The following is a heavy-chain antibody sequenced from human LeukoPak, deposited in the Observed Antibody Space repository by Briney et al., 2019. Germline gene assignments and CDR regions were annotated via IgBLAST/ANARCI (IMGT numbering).Heavy chain of an antibody. V-gene: IGHV4-30-2*01. CDR2: IYHSGST. D-gene: IGHD3-9*01. CDR3: AGYDILTGYYTDY. J-gene: IGHJ4*02. Sequence: SETLSLTCAGSGGSISSGGYSWSWIRQPPGKGLEWIGYIYHSGSTYYNPSLKSRVTISVDRSKNQFSLKLSSVTAADMVLYHCAGYDILTGYYTDYWGQGTLVTVSS. CDR1: GGSISSGGYS.